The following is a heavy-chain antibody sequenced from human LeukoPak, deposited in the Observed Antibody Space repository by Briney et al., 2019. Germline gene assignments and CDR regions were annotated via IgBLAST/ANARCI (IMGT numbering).Heavy chain of an antibody. CDR3: AKDPGPITMVRVTYNWFDP. D-gene: IGHD3-10*01. Sequence: ASVKVSCKASGYTFTSYGISWVRQAPGQGLEWMGWISAYNGNTNYAQKLQGRVTMTTDTSTSTAYMELRSLRSDDTAVYYCAKDPGPITMVRVTYNWFDPWGQGTLVTVSS. CDR1: GYTFTSYG. CDR2: ISAYNGNT. J-gene: IGHJ5*02. V-gene: IGHV1-18*01.